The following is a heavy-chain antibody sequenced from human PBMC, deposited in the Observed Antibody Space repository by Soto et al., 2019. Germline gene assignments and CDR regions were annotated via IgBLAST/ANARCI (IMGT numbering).Heavy chain of an antibody. Sequence: ASVKVSCKASGYTFTSYGISWVRQAPGQGLEWVGWTSAYNGNSNYAQKYHGRVTMTTDTSTSTAYMELRSLRSDDTAVYYCARDYVDTAMGADAFDIWG. CDR2: TSAYNGNS. J-gene: IGHJ3*02. V-gene: IGHV1-18*01. CDR3: ARDYVDTAMGADAFDI. CDR1: GYTFTSYG. D-gene: IGHD5-18*01.